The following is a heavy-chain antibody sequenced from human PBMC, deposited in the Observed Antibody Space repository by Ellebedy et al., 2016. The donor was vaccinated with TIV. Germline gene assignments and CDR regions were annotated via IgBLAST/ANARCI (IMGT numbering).Heavy chain of an antibody. CDR3: ARGQGHDSSGYYYTYYFDY. CDR1: GGTFSSYA. V-gene: IGHV1-69*10. Sequence: SVKVSCKASGGTFSSYAISWVRQAPGQGLEWMGGIIHILGMPNYAQKFQGTVTITADRSTSTAYMELSSLSYEDTAVYYCARGQGHDSSGYYYTYYFDYWGHGTLVTVSS. D-gene: IGHD3-22*01. CDR2: IIHILGMP. J-gene: IGHJ4*01.